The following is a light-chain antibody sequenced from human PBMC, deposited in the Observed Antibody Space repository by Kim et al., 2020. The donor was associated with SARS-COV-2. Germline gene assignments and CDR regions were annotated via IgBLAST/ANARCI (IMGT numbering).Light chain of an antibody. CDR3: QQYTTSPPAYT. Sequence: PGERATPPCRASQGISSEFLAWYQQISGQPPRLLIFGASNRAAGIPDRFSGGGSGTDFTLTITRLEPADSALYYCQQYTTSPPAYTFGQGTKLEI. CDR2: GAS. V-gene: IGKV3-20*01. CDR1: QGISSEF. J-gene: IGKJ2*01.